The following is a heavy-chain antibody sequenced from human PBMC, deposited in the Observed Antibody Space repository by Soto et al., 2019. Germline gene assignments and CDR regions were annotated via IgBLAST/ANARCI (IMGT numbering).Heavy chain of an antibody. CDR3: ARDSRVLMVYAILDY. D-gene: IGHD2-8*01. Sequence: EVQLVESGGGLVKPGGSLRLSCAASGFTFSSYSMNWVRQAPGKGLEWVSSISSSSSYIYYADSVKGRFTISRDNAKNSLYLQMNSLRAEDTAVYYCARDSRVLMVYAILDYWGQGTLVTVSS. V-gene: IGHV3-21*01. CDR2: ISSSSSYI. J-gene: IGHJ4*02. CDR1: GFTFSSYS.